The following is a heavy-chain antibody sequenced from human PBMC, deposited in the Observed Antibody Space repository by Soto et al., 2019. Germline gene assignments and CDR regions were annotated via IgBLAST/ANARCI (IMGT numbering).Heavy chain of an antibody. D-gene: IGHD3-22*01. CDR3: AKDSSLGYYDSSGYHY. V-gene: IGHV3-23*01. Sequence: GGSLRLSCAASGFTFSSYAMSWVRQAPGKGLEWVSAISGSGGSAYYADSVKGRFTISRDNSKNTLYLQMNSLRAEDTAVYYCAKDSSLGYYDSSGYHYWGQGTLVTVSS. CDR1: GFTFSSYA. CDR2: ISGSGGSA. J-gene: IGHJ4*02.